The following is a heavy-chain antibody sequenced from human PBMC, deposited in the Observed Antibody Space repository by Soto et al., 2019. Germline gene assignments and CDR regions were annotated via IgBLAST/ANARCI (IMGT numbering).Heavy chain of an antibody. V-gene: IGHV3-23*01. D-gene: IGHD6-13*01. CDR2: ISGSGGST. Sequence: KISCAAAWLTLSSYAMSLVRQAPGKGLEWVSVISGSGGSTFYADSVTGRFTISRDNSKNTLFLQMNDLRAEDTAVYYCSKGPRASSWNNWFDPWGQGTLVTVS. J-gene: IGHJ5*02. CDR3: SKGPRASSWNNWFDP. CDR1: WLTLSSYA.